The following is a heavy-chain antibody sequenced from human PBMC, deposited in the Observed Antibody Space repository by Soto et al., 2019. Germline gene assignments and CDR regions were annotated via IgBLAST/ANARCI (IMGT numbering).Heavy chain of an antibody. CDR2: VFYGGT. V-gene: IGHV4-59*01. D-gene: IGHD3-16*01. J-gene: IGHJ4*02. Sequence: PSETLSLTCSVSGRSMSINYWSWIRQSPDKGLEWLGYVFYGGTDYNPSLGGRVSMSVETSKSQFSLKLTSVTVADTAVYYCASYRGALYFESWGPGILDTVSS. CDR1: GRSMSINY. CDR3: ASYRGALYFES.